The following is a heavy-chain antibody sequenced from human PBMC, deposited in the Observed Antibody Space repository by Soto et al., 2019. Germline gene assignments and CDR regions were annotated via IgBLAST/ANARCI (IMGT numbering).Heavy chain of an antibody. V-gene: IGHV4-34*01. CDR2: INHSGST. J-gene: IGHJ5*02. Sequence: SETLSLTCAVYGGSFSGYYWSWIRQPPGKGLEWIGEINHSGSTNYNPSLKSRVTISVDTSKNQFSLKLSSVTAADTAVYYCAREGKYSSGWYKRTYNWFDPWGQGTLVTVSS. CDR3: AREGKYSSGWYKRTYNWFDP. CDR1: GGSFSGYY. D-gene: IGHD6-19*01.